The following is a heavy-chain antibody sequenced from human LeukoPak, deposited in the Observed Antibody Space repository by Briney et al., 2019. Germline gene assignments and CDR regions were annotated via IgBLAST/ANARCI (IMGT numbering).Heavy chain of an antibody. D-gene: IGHD3-10*02. V-gene: IGHV3-9*01. CDR2: ISWNSGRR. CDR1: GFTFDDYA. Sequence: PGRSLRLSCVGSGFTFDDYAMHWVRQAPGKGLEWVSGISWNSGRRGYADSVKGRFTISRDNAKTSLYLQMNSLRVEDTAIYYCTRGMLRQPPDYWGQGMLVTVSS. J-gene: IGHJ4*02. CDR3: TRGMLRQPPDY.